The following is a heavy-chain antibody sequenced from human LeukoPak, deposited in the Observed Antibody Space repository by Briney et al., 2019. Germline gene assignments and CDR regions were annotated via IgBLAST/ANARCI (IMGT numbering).Heavy chain of an antibody. CDR2: INHSGST. CDR1: GGSFSGYY. J-gene: IGHJ2*01. D-gene: IGHD1-1*01. CDR3: ARGYSPSGTHSFVPPPYWYFDL. Sequence: PSETLSLTCAVYGGSFSGYYWSWIRQPPGKGLEWIGEINHSGSTNYNPSLKSRVTISVDTSKNQFSLKLSSVTAADTAVYYCARGYSPSGTHSFVPPPYWYFDLWGRGTLVTVSS. V-gene: IGHV4-34*01.